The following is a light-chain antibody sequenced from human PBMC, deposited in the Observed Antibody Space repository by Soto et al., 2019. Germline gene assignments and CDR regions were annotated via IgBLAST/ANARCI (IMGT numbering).Light chain of an antibody. CDR3: QQRSNWRGT. CDR2: DAS. CDR1: QSINKY. Sequence: EIVLTQSPATLSFSPGERATLSCRASQSINKYLAWYQQKPGQAPRLLIYDASNRATGIPARFSGSGSGTDFTLTITSLAPEDFAAYYCQQRSNWRGTFGGGTKVEI. V-gene: IGKV3-11*01. J-gene: IGKJ4*01.